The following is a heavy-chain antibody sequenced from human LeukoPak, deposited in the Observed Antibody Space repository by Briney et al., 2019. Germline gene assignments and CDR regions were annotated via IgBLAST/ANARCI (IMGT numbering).Heavy chain of an antibody. CDR2: IYYSGST. Sequence: SETLFLTCTVSGGSISSYYWSWIRQPPGKGLEWIGYIYYSGSTNYNPSLKSRVTISVDTSKNQFSLKLSSVTAADTAVYYCARVGLYYYDSSGYFDYWGQGTLVTVSS. CDR1: GGSISSYY. V-gene: IGHV4-59*01. CDR3: ARVGLYYYDSSGYFDY. J-gene: IGHJ4*02. D-gene: IGHD3-22*01.